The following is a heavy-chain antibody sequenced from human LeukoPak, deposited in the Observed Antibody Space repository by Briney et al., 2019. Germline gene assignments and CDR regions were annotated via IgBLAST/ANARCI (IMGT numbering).Heavy chain of an antibody. CDR2: ISSSGDAT. CDR3: ARGTTDLDY. J-gene: IGHJ4*02. D-gene: IGHD1-14*01. V-gene: IGHV3-23*01. Sequence: GGSLRLSCAASGFTLNNYAMNWVRQAPGKGLEWVSLISSSGDATYYADSVQGRFTISRDNSRNTLSLHIDSLRVEDTATYYCARGTTDLDYWGQGTRVIVSS. CDR1: GFTLNNYA.